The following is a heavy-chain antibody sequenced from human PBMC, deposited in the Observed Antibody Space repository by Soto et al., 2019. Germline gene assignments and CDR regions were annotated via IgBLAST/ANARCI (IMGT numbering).Heavy chain of an antibody. D-gene: IGHD4-17*01. J-gene: IGHJ6*02. CDR2: IYPGDSDT. CDR3: ARNTVNDRYYYYGMDV. V-gene: IGHV5-51*03. Sequence: TGESLKISCKGSGYSFTSYWIGWVRQMPGKGLEWMGIIYPGDSDTRYSPSFQGQVTISADKSISTAYLQWSSLKASDTAMYYCARNTVNDRYYYYGMDVWGQGTRVTVSS. CDR1: GYSFTSYW.